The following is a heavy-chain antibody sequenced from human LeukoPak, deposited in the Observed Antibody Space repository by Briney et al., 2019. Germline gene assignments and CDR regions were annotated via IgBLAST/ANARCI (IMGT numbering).Heavy chain of an antibody. CDR1: GGSFSGYY. J-gene: IGHJ4*02. CDR3: AKSYNGYESKPDY. Sequence: SETLSLTCAVYGGSFSGYYWSWIRQHPGKGLEWIGYIYYSGSTYYNPSLKSRVTISVDTSKNQFSLKLSSVTAADTAVYYCAKSYNGYESKPDYWGQGTLVTVSS. V-gene: IGHV4-31*11. D-gene: IGHD5-12*01. CDR2: IYYSGST.